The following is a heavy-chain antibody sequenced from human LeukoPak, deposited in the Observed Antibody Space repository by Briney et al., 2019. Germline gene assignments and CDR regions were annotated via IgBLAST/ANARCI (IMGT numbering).Heavy chain of an antibody. D-gene: IGHD2-8*02. J-gene: IGHJ4*02. CDR3: ATYRQVLLPFES. CDR1: GFTFSSHG. V-gene: IGHV3-23*01. Sequence: PGGSLRLSCAASGFTFSSHGINWVRQAPGKGLEWVSGISPSGSISYYADSVKGRFTISRDNSKNTVSLQMNSLRAEDTAIYYCATYRQVLLPFESWGQGTLVTVSS. CDR2: ISPSGSIS.